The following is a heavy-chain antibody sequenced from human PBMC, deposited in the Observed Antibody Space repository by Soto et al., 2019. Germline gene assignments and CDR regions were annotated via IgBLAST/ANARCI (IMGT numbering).Heavy chain of an antibody. Sequence: SETLSLTCAVSGYSISSGYYRGWIRQPPGKGLEWIGSIHHSGSTYYNPSLKSRVTIALDTSRNQFSLRLSSVTAADTAVYFCARGGDTMVRGVIIYYFYGMDVWGQGTTVTVSS. J-gene: IGHJ6*02. CDR2: IHHSGST. D-gene: IGHD3-10*01. V-gene: IGHV4-38-2*01. CDR1: GYSISSGYY. CDR3: ARGGDTMVRGVIIYYFYGMDV.